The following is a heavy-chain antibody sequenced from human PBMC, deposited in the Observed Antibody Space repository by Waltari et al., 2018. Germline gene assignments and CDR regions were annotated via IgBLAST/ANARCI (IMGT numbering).Heavy chain of an antibody. CDR2: ISGSGGST. J-gene: IGHJ5*02. Sequence: EVQLLESGGGLVQPGGSLRLSCAASGFTFSSYAMSWVRQAPGKGLEWVSAISGSGGSTYYADSVKGRFTSSRDNSKNTLYLQMNSLRAEDTAVYYCARRDCGGDCYSPNWFDPWGQGTLVTVSS. V-gene: IGHV3-23*01. CDR1: GFTFSSYA. D-gene: IGHD2-21*02. CDR3: ARRDCGGDCYSPNWFDP.